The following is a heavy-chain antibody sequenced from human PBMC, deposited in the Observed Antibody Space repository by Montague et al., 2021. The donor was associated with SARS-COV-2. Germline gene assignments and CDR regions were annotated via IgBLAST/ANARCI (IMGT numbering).Heavy chain of an antibody. CDR3: ARDHSS. Sequence: TLSLTCTVSGGSISSDDYYWIWIHQPPGKGLEWIGYIHYSGTTYYNPSLKSRVTISVDTSKNPFSLKLRSVTAADTAVFYCARDHSSWGQGTLVTVSS. J-gene: IGHJ5*02. CDR1: GGSISSDDYY. CDR2: IHYSGTT. D-gene: IGHD2-21*01. V-gene: IGHV4-30-4*08.